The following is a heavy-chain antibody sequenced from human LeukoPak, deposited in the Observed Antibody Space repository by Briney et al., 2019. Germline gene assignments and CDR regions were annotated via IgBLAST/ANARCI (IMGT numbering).Heavy chain of an antibody. CDR1: GGSISSGDYY. D-gene: IGHD3-9*01. Sequence: KPSETLSLTCTVSGGSISSGDYYWSWIRQPPGQGLEWIGYIYYSGSTYYNPSLKSRVTISVNTSKDQFSLKLSSVTAADTAVYYCARENILTLDPWGQGTLVTVSS. J-gene: IGHJ5*02. CDR2: IYYSGST. V-gene: IGHV4-30-4*01. CDR3: ARENILTLDP.